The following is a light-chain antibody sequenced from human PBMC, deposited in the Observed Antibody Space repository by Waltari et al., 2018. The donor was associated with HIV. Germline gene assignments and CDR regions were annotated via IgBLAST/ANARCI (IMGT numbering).Light chain of an antibody. CDR2: NNN. CDR3: ASWDDRLSGQGV. Sequence: QPMLTQPPSASGIPGQRVTISCSGTISNIGKNTVNWYQQFPGTAPKLLIYNNNQHPSGVPDRVSGSKSGSSASLAIRGLQSEDEADYYCASWDDRLSGQGVFGGGTRLTVL. CDR1: ISNIGKNT. J-gene: IGLJ3*02. V-gene: IGLV1-44*01.